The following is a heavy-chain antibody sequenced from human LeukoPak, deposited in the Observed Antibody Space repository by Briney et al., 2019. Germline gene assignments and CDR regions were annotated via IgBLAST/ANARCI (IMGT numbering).Heavy chain of an antibody. D-gene: IGHD6-13*01. CDR2: INHSGSA. V-gene: IGHV4-34*01. J-gene: IGHJ4*02. Sequence: SETLSLTCAVYGGSFSGYYWSWIRQPPGKGLEWIGEINHSGSANYNPSLKSRVTISVDTSKNQFSLKLSSVTAADTAVYYCARVPAYSSRFFDYWGQGTLATVSS. CDR1: GGSFSGYY. CDR3: ARVPAYSSRFFDY.